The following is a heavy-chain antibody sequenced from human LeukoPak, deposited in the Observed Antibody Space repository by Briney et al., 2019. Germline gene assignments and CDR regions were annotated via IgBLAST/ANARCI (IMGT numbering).Heavy chain of an antibody. CDR1: GGSISSYY. V-gene: IGHV4-59*01. CDR2: IYYSGST. D-gene: IGHD3-3*01. Sequence: SETLSLTCTVSGGSISSYYWSWIRQPPGKGLEWIGYIYYSGSTNYNPSLKSRVTISVDTSKNQFSLKLSSVTAADTAVYYCARDGITIFEVAHSYDAFDIWGQGTMVTVSS. CDR3: ARDGITIFEVAHSYDAFDI. J-gene: IGHJ3*02.